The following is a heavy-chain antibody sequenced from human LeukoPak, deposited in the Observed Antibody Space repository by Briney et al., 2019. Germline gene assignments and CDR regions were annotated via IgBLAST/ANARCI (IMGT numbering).Heavy chain of an antibody. CDR1: GFTFSSYV. J-gene: IGHJ4*02. CDR2: ISYDGSNE. CDR3: AKDDAWIRFGE. D-gene: IGHD3-10*01. V-gene: IGHV3-30*04. Sequence: GGSLRLSCAASGFTFSSYVMHWVCQAPGKGLEWVAIISYDGSNEYYADSVKGRFTISRDNSKNTLHLEVISLTAEDTAVYYCAKDDAWIRFGEWSQGTLVTVSS.